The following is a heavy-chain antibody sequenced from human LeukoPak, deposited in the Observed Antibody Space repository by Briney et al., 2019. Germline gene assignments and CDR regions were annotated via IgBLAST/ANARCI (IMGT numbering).Heavy chain of an antibody. CDR1: GFTFSSYS. V-gene: IGHV3-48*01. CDR2: ISRSSSTI. D-gene: IGHD4-23*01. J-gene: IGHJ3*02. CDR3: AKDGVVKSDAFDI. Sequence: PGGSLRLSCAASGFTFSSYSMNWVRQAPGKGLEWVSYISRSSSTIYYADSVKGRFTISRDNAKNSLYLQMNSLRAEDTAVYYCAKDGVVKSDAFDIWGQGTMVTVSS.